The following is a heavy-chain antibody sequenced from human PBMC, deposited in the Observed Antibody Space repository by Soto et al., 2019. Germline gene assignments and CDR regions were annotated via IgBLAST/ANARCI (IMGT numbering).Heavy chain of an antibody. CDR3: ATYWELPYYFDY. J-gene: IGHJ4*02. D-gene: IGHD1-26*01. CDR2: FDPEDGET. CDR1: GYTLTELS. V-gene: IGHV1-24*01. Sequence: ASVKVSCKVSGYTLTELSMHWVRQAPGKGLEWMGGFDPEDGETIYAQKFQGRVTMTEDTSTDTAYMELSSLRSEDTAVYYCATYWELPYYFDYWGQGTLVTVSS.